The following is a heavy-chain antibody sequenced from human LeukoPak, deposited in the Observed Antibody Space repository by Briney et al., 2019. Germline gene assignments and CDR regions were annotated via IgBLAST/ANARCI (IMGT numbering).Heavy chain of an antibody. CDR3: ARALGPRNWYFDL. J-gene: IGHJ2*01. CDR2: IYSGGST. Sequence: GGSLRLSCAASGFTVSSNYMSWVRQAPGKGLEWVSVIYSGGSTYYADSVKGRFTISRDNSKNTLYLQMNSLRAEDTAVYYCARALGPRNWYFDLWGRGTLVTVSS. V-gene: IGHV3-53*01. CDR1: GFTVSSNY.